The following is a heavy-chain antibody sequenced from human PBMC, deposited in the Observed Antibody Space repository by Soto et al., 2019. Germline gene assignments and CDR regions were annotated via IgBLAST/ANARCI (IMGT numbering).Heavy chain of an antibody. CDR1: GFTFSSYA. J-gene: IGHJ3*02. Sequence: GGSLRLSCSASGFTFSSYAMHWVRQAPGKGLEYVSAISSNGGSTYYADSVKGRFTISRDNSKNTLYLQMSSLRAEDTAVYYCVKKGGYSSRGAFDIWGQGTMVTVSS. CDR2: ISSNGGST. CDR3: VKKGGYSSRGAFDI. V-gene: IGHV3-64D*06. D-gene: IGHD3-22*01.